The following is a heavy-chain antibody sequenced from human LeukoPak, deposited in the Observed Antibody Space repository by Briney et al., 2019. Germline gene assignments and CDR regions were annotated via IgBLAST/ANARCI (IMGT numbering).Heavy chain of an antibody. Sequence: SETLSLTCAVSGYSISSGYYWGWIRQPPGKGLEWSGSIYHCGSTYYNPSLKSRVTISVDTSKNQFSLKLSSVTAADTAVYYCARDRRKGAAAGTLPLDYWGQGTLVTVSS. CDR2: IYHCGST. V-gene: IGHV4-38-2*02. CDR1: GYSISSGYY. D-gene: IGHD6-13*01. J-gene: IGHJ4*02. CDR3: ARDRRKGAAAGTLPLDY.